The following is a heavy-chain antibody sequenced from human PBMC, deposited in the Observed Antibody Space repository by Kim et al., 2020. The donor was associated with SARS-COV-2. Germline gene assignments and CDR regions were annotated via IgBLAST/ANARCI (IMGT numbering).Heavy chain of an antibody. CDR3: ARGADYYDSSGYYYFDY. V-gene: IGHV3-33*01. Sequence: GGSLRLSCAASGFTFSSYGMHWVRQAPGKGLEWVAVIWYDGSNKYYADSVKGRFTISRDNSKNTLYLQMNSLRAEDTAVYYCARGADYYDSSGYYYFDYWGQGTLVTVSS. CDR2: IWYDGSNK. D-gene: IGHD3-22*01. CDR1: GFTFSSYG. J-gene: IGHJ4*02.